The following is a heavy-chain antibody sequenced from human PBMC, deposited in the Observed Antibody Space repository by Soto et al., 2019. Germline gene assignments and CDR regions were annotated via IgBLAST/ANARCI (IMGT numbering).Heavy chain of an antibody. D-gene: IGHD6-6*01. CDR3: ARDGYSTSSDWPWFDP. V-gene: IGHV3-74*01. Sequence: EVQLAESGGGLVQPGGSLRLSCAASGFTFNNYWMHWVRQVPGKGLVWVSRISGDASTAHYADFAKGRFTISRDNAKNTVDLQMNSLRVEDTAIYYCARDGYSTSSDWPWFDPWGQGTLVTVSS. CDR2: ISGDASTA. J-gene: IGHJ5*02. CDR1: GFTFNNYW.